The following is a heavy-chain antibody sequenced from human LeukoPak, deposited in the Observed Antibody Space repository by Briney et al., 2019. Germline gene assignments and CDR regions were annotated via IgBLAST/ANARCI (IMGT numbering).Heavy chain of an antibody. CDR1: GYNFTGYW. V-gene: IGHV5-51*01. J-gene: IGHJ5*02. CDR2: IYPGDSDI. D-gene: IGHD2-2*01. Sequence: GESLKISCKGSGYNFTGYWIGWVRQMPGKGLEWMGIIYPGDSDIRYSPSFQGQVTISADKSISTAYLQWSSLKALDTAMYYCARQYCGGISCYQDPWGQGTLVTVSS. CDR3: ARQYCGGISCYQDP.